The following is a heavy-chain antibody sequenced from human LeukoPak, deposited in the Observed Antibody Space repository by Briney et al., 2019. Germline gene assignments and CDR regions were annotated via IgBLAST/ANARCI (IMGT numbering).Heavy chain of an antibody. Sequence: PGGSLRLSCAASGFTFSTCSMKWVRQAPGKALEWVSSISGSSYHIYYADSVKGRFTISRDNAKNSLYLQMNSLRAEDTAVYYCARTMVRGVMEAFDIWGQGTMVTVSS. CDR1: GFTFSTCS. J-gene: IGHJ3*02. CDR3: ARTMVRGVMEAFDI. CDR2: ISGSSYHI. D-gene: IGHD3-10*01. V-gene: IGHV3-21*01.